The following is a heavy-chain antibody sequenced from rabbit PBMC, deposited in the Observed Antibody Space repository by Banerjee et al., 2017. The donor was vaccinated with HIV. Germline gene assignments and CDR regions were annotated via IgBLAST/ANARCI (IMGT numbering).Heavy chain of an antibody. CDR3: ARDPGVAGAGYGYIDL. V-gene: IGHV1S45*01. CDR1: GFSFSSYYY. J-gene: IGHJ4*01. Sequence: QEQLEESGGDLVKPGASLTLTCTASGFSFSSYYYMCWVRQAPGKGLEWIACIHAGSGSTYYANWAKGRFTISKTSSTTVTLQMTSLTAADTATYFCARDPGVAGAGYGYIDLWGPGTLVTVS. CDR2: IHAGSGST. D-gene: IGHD6-1*01.